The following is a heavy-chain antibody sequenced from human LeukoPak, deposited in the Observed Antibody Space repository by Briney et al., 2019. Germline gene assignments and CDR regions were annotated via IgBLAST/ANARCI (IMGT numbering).Heavy chain of an antibody. CDR1: GGSISTYF. Sequence: SETLSLTCTVSGGSISTYFWNYIRQSPGKGLQWIGYVSYSGGTNYNPSLKSRVTISVDTSKNQFSLKLSSVTAADTAVYYCARERYYGDYGLDYWGQGTLVTVSS. D-gene: IGHD4-17*01. CDR3: ARERYYGDYGLDY. CDR2: VSYSGGT. V-gene: IGHV4-59*12. J-gene: IGHJ4*02.